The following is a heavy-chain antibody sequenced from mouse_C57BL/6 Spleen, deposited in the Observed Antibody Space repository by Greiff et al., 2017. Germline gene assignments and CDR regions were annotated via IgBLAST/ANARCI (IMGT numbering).Heavy chain of an antibody. Sequence: QVQLQQPGAELVKPGASVKLSCKASGYTFTSYWMHWVKQRPGQGLEWIGMIHPNSGSTNYNEKFKSKATLTVDKSSSTAYMQLSSLTSEDSAVYYCARSVITTVVEGFAYWGQGTLVTVSA. CDR3: ARSVITTVVEGFAY. CDR2: IHPNSGST. V-gene: IGHV1-64*01. J-gene: IGHJ3*01. CDR1: GYTFTSYW. D-gene: IGHD1-1*01.